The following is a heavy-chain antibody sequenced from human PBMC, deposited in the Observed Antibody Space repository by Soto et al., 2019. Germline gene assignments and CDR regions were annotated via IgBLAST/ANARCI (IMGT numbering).Heavy chain of an antibody. CDR3: ARDHVVPGIIWDY. CDR2: INQDGSEK. Sequence: GGSLRLSCAASGFIFSSHWMSWVRQAPGKGLEWVANINQDGSEKHYVDSVKGRFTISRDNAKNSLYLQMNSLRAEDTAVYYCARDHVVPGIIWDYWGQGTLVTVSS. V-gene: IGHV3-7*01. J-gene: IGHJ4*02. D-gene: IGHD3-10*01. CDR1: GFIFSSHW.